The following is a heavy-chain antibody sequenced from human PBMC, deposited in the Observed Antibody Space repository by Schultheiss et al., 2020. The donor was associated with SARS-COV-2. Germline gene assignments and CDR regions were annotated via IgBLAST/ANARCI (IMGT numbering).Heavy chain of an antibody. CDR1: DVSFTGYY. J-gene: IGHJ2*01. V-gene: IGHV4-34*01. Sequence: SETLSLTCAAYDVSFTGYYWSWIRQPPGKGLEWIGEINHSGSTNYNPSLKSRVTISVDTSKNQFSLKLSSVTAADTALYYCARGGDYGFWSRPRLWDFDLWGRGTLVTVSS. CDR3: ARGGDYGFWSRPRLWDFDL. CDR2: INHSGST. D-gene: IGHD3-3*01.